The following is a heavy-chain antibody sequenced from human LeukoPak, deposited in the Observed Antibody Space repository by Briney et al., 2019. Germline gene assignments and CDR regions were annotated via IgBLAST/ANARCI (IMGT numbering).Heavy chain of an antibody. Sequence: GGSLRLSCAASGFTFSSYAMTWVRQAPGKGLEWVSGISGSGGSTHYADSVKGRFTISRDNSKNTLYLQMNSLRAEDTAVYYCAKGLYSGRSGAFDIWGQGTMVTVSS. CDR1: GFTFSSYA. CDR3: AKGLYSGRSGAFDI. D-gene: IGHD1-26*01. CDR2: ISGSGGST. V-gene: IGHV3-23*01. J-gene: IGHJ3*02.